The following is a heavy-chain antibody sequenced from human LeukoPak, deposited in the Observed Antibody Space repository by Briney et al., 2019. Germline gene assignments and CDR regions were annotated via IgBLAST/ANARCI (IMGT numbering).Heavy chain of an antibody. J-gene: IGHJ4*02. V-gene: IGHV3-30*02. CDR2: IRHDGSDQ. Sequence: GGSLRLSCEASGFSFSNYGMHWVRQAPGKGLEWVAFIRHDGSDQRYAESVKGRFIISRDNSKNTPYLQMNSLRPEDAGVFYCAKDQCSNTRCYGSPGYWGQGTLVTVSS. CDR3: AKDQCSNTRCYGSPGY. D-gene: IGHD2-2*01. CDR1: GFSFSNYG.